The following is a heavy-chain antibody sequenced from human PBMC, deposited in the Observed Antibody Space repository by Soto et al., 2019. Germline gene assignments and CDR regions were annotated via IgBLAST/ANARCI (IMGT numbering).Heavy chain of an antibody. J-gene: IGHJ3*02. CDR2: MNPNSGNT. D-gene: IGHD3-22*01. V-gene: IGHV1-8*01. Sequence: QVQLVQSGAEVKKPGASVKVSCKASGYTFTSYDINWVRQATGQGLEWMGWMNPNSGNTGYAQKLQGRVAMTRNTCIRTDYMELSSLRSEDTAVYYCARGDYYDGSGYYSRDAFDIWGQGTMVTVSS. CDR1: GYTFTSYD. CDR3: ARGDYYDGSGYYSRDAFDI.